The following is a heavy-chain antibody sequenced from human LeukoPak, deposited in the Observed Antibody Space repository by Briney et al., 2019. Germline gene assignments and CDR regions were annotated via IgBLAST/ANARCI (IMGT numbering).Heavy chain of an antibody. V-gene: IGHV4-59*01. CDR1: GGSISSYY. J-gene: IGHJ4*02. CDR3: ARAADGSGSYGY. D-gene: IGHD3-10*01. Sequence: SETLSLTCTVSGGSISSYYWSWIRQPPGKGLEWIGYIYYSGSTNYNPSLKSRVTISVDTSKNQFSLKLSSVTAADTAVYYCARAADGSGSYGYWGQGTLVAVSS. CDR2: IYYSGST.